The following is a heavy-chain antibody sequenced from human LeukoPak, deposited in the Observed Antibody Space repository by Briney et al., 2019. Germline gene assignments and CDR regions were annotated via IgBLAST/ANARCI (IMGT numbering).Heavy chain of an antibody. CDR1: GGSISSSSYY. J-gene: IGHJ4*02. CDR2: IYYSGST. V-gene: IGHV4-39*07. D-gene: IGHD3-16*02. Sequence: SEPLSLTCIVSGGSISSSSYYWGWIRQPPGKGLEWIGSIYYSGSTYYNPSLKSQVTISVDTSKNQFSLKLSSVTAADTAVYYCASIMITFGGVISQLYYYDYWGQGTLVTVSS. CDR3: ASIMITFGGVISQLYYYDY.